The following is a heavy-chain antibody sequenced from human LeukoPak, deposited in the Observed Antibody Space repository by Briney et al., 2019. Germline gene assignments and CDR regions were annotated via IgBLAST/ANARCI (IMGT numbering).Heavy chain of an antibody. CDR2: ISTDGSST. Sequence: GGSLRLSCAASGFTFSSYWMHWVRQGPGKGLVWVSRISTDGSSTDYADSVKGRFTISRENAKNSLYLQMNSLRAEDTALYYCARARQFASWGQGTLVTVSS. D-gene: IGHD6-25*01. CDR1: GFTFSSYW. CDR3: ARARQFAS. J-gene: IGHJ5*01. V-gene: IGHV3-74*01.